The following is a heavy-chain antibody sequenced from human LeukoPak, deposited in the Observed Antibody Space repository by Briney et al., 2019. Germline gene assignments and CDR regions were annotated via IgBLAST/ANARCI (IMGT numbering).Heavy chain of an antibody. Sequence: GGSLRLSCAASGFTFDDYGMGWVRQAPGKGLEWVSGINWNGGSTGYADSVKGRFTISRDNAKNSLYLQMNSLRAEDTALYYCARESTTVKFFYMDVWGKGTTVTVSS. J-gene: IGHJ6*03. V-gene: IGHV3-20*04. CDR2: INWNGGST. CDR3: ARESTTVKFFYMDV. D-gene: IGHD4-11*01. CDR1: GFTFDDYG.